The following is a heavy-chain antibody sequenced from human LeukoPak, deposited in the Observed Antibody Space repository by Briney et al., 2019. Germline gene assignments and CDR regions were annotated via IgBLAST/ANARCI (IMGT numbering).Heavy chain of an antibody. D-gene: IGHD3-22*01. CDR1: GFSCSSYW. V-gene: IGHV3-23*01. Sequence: GGSLRLSCSASGFSCSSYWMSWVRQAPGKGLEWVSAISDSGGRTYYADSVKGRFTISRDNSKNTLYLQMNSLRAEDTAVYYCVQGSSGYLDYWGQGTLVTVSS. CDR2: ISDSGGRT. J-gene: IGHJ4*02. CDR3: VQGSSGYLDY.